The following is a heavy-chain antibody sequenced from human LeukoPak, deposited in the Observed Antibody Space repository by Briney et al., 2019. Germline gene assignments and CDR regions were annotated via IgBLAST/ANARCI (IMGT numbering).Heavy chain of an antibody. Sequence: GGSLRLSCAASGFTFSSYAMNWVRQAPGKRLEWVSSIIGSGRDTYYADSVKGRFTISRDNSKNTLYLQMNSLRAEDTAVYYCAKVMQQWLVRGTIGNWGQGTLVTVSS. V-gene: IGHV3-23*01. CDR2: IIGSGRDT. CDR1: GFTFSSYA. D-gene: IGHD6-19*01. CDR3: AKVMQQWLVRGTIGN. J-gene: IGHJ4*02.